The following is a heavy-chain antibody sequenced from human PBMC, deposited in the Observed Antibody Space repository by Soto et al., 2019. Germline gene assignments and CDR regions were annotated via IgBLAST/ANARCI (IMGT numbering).Heavy chain of an antibody. J-gene: IGHJ5*02. CDR2: ISSSGSTI. CDR1: GFTFSSYE. Sequence: RLSCAASGFTFSSYEMNWVRQAPGKGLEWVSYISSSGSTIYYADSVKGRFTISRDNAKNSLYLQMNSLRAEDTAVYYCAASGGIQLWSSFSNWFDPWGQGTLVTVSS. CDR3: AASGGIQLWSSFSNWFDP. D-gene: IGHD5-18*01. V-gene: IGHV3-48*03.